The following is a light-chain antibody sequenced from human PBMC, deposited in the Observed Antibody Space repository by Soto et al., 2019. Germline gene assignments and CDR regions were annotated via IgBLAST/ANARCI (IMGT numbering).Light chain of an antibody. CDR1: QSVSGNY. Sequence: EIVLTQSPGTLSLSPGERATLSCRASQSVSGNYLAWYQQKPRQSPRLLIYGSSDRATGIPDRFSGSGSGTDFTLTITRVEPHDFAVYYCQQYGSSPPYTFGQGTKLEIK. V-gene: IGKV3-20*01. J-gene: IGKJ2*01. CDR3: QQYGSSPPYT. CDR2: GSS.